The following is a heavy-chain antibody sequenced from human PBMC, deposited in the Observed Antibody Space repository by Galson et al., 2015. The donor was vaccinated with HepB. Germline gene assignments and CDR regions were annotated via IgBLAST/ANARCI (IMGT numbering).Heavy chain of an antibody. CDR1: GGTFSSYA. Sequence: SVKVSCKASGGTFSSYAISWVRQAPGQGLEWMGWMNPNSGNTGYAQKFQGRVTMTRNTSISTAYMELSSLRSEDTAVYYCARDRYSGYDGDYYFDYWGQGTLVTVSS. D-gene: IGHD5-12*01. J-gene: IGHJ4*02. CDR2: MNPNSGNT. V-gene: IGHV1-8*02. CDR3: ARDRYSGYDGDYYFDY.